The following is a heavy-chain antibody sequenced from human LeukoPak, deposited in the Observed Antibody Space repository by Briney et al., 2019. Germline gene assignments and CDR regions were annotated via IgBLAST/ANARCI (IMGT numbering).Heavy chain of an antibody. CDR1: GFTFSGYG. V-gene: IGHV3-23*01. D-gene: IGHD2-15*01. Sequence: PGGSLRLSCAASGFTFSGYGMSWVRQAPGKGLKWVSAISGSGGSTYYADSVKGRITISRDNSKNPLYLQMNSLRAEDTAVYYCAKGVGYCSGGSCQQFDYWGQGTLVTVSS. CDR3: AKGVGYCSGGSCQQFDY. CDR2: ISGSGGST. J-gene: IGHJ4*02.